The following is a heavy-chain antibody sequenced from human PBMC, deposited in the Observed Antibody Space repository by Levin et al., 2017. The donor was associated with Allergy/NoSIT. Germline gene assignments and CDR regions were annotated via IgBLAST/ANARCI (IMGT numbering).Heavy chain of an antibody. V-gene: IGHV1-18*01. D-gene: IGHD3-10*01. CDR1: GYTFTSYG. CDR3: ARPRFSYGSGSYYLDI. J-gene: IGHJ3*02. Sequence: GESLKISCKASGYTFTSYGISWVRQAPGQGLEWMGWISAYNGNTNYAQKLQGRVTMTTDTSTSTAYMELRSLRSDDTAVYYCARPRFSYGSGSYYLDIWGQGTMVTVSS. CDR2: ISAYNGNT.